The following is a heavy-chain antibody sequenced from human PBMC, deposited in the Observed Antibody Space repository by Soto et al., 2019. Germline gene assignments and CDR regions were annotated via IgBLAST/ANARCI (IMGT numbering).Heavy chain of an antibody. J-gene: IGHJ5*02. V-gene: IGHV4-34*01. CDR3: ARRDFVPVSSWVFTWFDP. Sequence: QVQLQQWGAGLLKPSETLSLTCAVYGGSFSGYYWSWIRQPPGKGLEWIGEINHSGSTNYNPSLNSRVTISVDTSKNQFSLKLSSVTAADTAVYYCARRDFVPVSSWVFTWFDPWGQGTLVTVSS. CDR2: INHSGST. CDR1: GGSFSGYY. D-gene: IGHD6-13*01.